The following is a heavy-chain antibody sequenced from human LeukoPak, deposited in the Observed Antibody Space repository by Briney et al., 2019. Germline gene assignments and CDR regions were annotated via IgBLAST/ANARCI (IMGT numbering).Heavy chain of an antibody. Sequence: GSLRLSCAASGFTFSNAWMSWIRQPPGKGLEWIGEINHSGSTNYNPSLKSRVTISVDTSKNQFSLKLSSATAADTAVYYCACITMVRGVILNWFDPWGQGTLVTVSS. CDR3: ACITMVRGVILNWFDP. D-gene: IGHD3-10*01. CDR2: INHSGST. J-gene: IGHJ5*02. CDR1: GFTFSNAW. V-gene: IGHV4-34*08.